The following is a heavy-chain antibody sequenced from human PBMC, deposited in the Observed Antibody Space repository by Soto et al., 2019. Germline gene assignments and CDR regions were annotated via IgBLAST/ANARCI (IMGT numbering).Heavy chain of an antibody. D-gene: IGHD2-15*01. CDR3: AKDPALFCSGGSCYFDY. Sequence: EVQLLESGGGLVQPGGSLTLSCAASGFTFSSYAMSWVRQAPGKGLEWVSTISGSGGTTYYADSVKGRFTISRDNSRNTLHLQMNSLRAEDTAVFYCAKDPALFCSGGSCYFDYWGQGTLVTVSS. CDR1: GFTFSSYA. J-gene: IGHJ4*02. V-gene: IGHV3-23*01. CDR2: ISGSGGTT.